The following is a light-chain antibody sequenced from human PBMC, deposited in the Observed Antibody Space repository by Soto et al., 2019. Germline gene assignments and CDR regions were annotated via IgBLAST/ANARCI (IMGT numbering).Light chain of an antibody. CDR2: DVN. CDR3: CSYAGSYTYV. CDR1: SSDVGGYNY. V-gene: IGLV2-11*01. J-gene: IGLJ1*01. Sequence: QSALTQPRSVSGSPGQSGTISCTGTSSDVGGYNYVSWYQQHPGKAPKLMIYDVNKRPSGVPDRFSGSKSGNTASLTISGLQAEDEADYYCCSYAGSYTYVVGTGTKLTVL.